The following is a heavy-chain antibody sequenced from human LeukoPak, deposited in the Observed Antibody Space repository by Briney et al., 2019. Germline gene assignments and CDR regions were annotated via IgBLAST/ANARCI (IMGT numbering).Heavy chain of an antibody. CDR2: IWYDGSNK. D-gene: IGHD3-10*01. CDR1: GFTFSSYG. CDR3: AKTAHYGSGSYAGYYYYMDV. Sequence: GGSLRLSCAASGFTFSSYGMHWVRQAPGKGLEWVAVIWYDGSNKYYADSVKGRITISRDNSKNTLYLQMNSLRAEDTAVYYCAKTAHYGSGSYAGYYYYMDVWGKGTTVTVSS. V-gene: IGHV3-33*06. J-gene: IGHJ6*03.